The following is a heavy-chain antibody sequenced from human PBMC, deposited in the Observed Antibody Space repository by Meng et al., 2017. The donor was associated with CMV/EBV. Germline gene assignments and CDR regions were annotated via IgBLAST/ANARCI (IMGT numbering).Heavy chain of an antibody. D-gene: IGHD2-21*01. CDR3: ARRAGSNENLYCGGDCYFYYYYGMDV. CDR1: GGTFSSYA. J-gene: IGHJ6*02. Sequence: SVKVSCQASGGTFSSYAISWVRQAPGQGLEWMGGIIPIFGTANYAQKFQGRVTITTDESTSTAYMELSSLRSEDTAVYYCARRAGSNENLYCGGDCYFYYYYGMDVWGQGTTVTVSS. CDR2: IIPIFGTA. V-gene: IGHV1-69*05.